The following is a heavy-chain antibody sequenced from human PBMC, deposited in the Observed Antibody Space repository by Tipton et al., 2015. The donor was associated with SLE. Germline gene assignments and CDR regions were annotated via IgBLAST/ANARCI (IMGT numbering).Heavy chain of an antibody. D-gene: IGHD2-21*01. CDR3: ARVQEVAVIAFDV. CDR2: LRTKSFGGTA. Sequence: SLRLSCTASGFTFNDYALSWARQAPGKGLEWIGFLRTKSFGGTAEYAASAKGRFTISGDDSKTVGYLRINSLQTEDTGVYYCARVQEVAVIAFDVWGQGTSVTVAS. J-gene: IGHJ3*01. CDR1: GFTFNDYA. V-gene: IGHV3-49*04.